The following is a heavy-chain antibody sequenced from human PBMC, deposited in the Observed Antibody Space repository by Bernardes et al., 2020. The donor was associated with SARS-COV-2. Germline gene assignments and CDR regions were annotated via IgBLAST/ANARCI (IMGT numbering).Heavy chain of an antibody. CDR3: ARDRDDYGDGFYYYGLDV. CDR2: IYTSGST. J-gene: IGHJ6*02. V-gene: IGHV4-61*02. D-gene: IGHD4-17*01. Sequence: LSITCTVSGGSVSSGGHYWTWIRQPAGKGLEWIGRIYTSGSTTYNPSLKSRVTLSMDTSKNQFSLRLSSVTAADTAVYYCARDRDDYGDGFYYYGLDVWGQGTTVTVSS. CDR1: GGSVSSGGHY.